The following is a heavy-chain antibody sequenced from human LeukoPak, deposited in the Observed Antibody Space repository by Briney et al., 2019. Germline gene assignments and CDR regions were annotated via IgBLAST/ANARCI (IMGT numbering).Heavy chain of an antibody. J-gene: IGHJ4*02. CDR3: ARRYDSTPLFDY. V-gene: IGHV5-51*01. CDR2: IYPGDSDT. Sequence: GKPLQISCKASGYGFTSYWIGWVRQMPGKGLEWMGIIYPGDSDTRYSPSFQGQVTISADKSISTAYLQWSSLKASDTAMYYCARRYDSTPLFDYWGQGTLVTVSS. CDR1: GYGFTSYW. D-gene: IGHD3-22*01.